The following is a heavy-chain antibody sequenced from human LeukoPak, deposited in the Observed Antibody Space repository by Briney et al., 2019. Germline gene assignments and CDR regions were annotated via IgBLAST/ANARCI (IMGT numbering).Heavy chain of an antibody. Sequence: GGSLRLSCAASGFTFSSYSMNWVRQAPGKGLEWVSYISSSSSTIYYADSVKGRFTISRDNAKNSLYLQMNSLRAEDTAVYYCAELGVTMIGGVWGKGTTVTISS. D-gene: IGHD3-10*02. CDR3: AELGVTMIGGV. CDR1: GFTFSSYS. CDR2: ISSSSSTI. V-gene: IGHV3-48*01. J-gene: IGHJ6*04.